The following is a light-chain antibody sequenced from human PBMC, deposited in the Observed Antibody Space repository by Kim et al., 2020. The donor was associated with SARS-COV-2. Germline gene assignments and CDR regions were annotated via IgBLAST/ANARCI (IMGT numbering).Light chain of an antibody. CDR2: QDI. Sequence: SYELSQPPSVSVSPGQTVSITCSGDKLGEKYSCWYQQKSGQSPVLVIYQDIKRPSGIPERFSGSNFGNTATLTISGTQAVDEADYYCQAWDSGTVIFGGGTQLTVL. J-gene: IGLJ2*01. CDR3: QAWDSGTVI. V-gene: IGLV3-1*01. CDR1: KLGEKY.